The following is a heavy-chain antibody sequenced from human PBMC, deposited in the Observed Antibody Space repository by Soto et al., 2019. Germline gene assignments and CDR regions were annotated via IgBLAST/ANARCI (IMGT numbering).Heavy chain of an antibody. V-gene: IGHV4-59*01. J-gene: IGHJ5*02. CDR2: IYYSGST. CDR3: ARVNSGRNWFDP. CDR1: GAPITINY. D-gene: IGHD6-19*01. Sequence: PSETLSLTCTVSGAPITINYWSWIRQAPGKGLEWIGYIYYSGSTTYNPSLKSRVTMSADTSKDQFSLKLNSVTAADTAVYYCARVNSGRNWFDPWGQGTLVTVSS.